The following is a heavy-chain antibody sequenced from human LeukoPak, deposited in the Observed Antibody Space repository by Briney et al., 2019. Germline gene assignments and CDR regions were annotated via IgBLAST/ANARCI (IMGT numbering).Heavy chain of an antibody. CDR1: GFTVSGNY. D-gene: IGHD3-9*01. CDR2: ISYSGST. V-gene: IGHV4-38-2*01. Sequence: GSLRLSCAASGFTVSGNYMTWVRQAPGKGLEWIGSISYSGSTYYNPSLKSRVTISVDKSKNQFSLKLSSVTAADTAVYYCARRPTWLDYWGQGTLVTVSS. J-gene: IGHJ4*02. CDR3: ARRPTWLDY.